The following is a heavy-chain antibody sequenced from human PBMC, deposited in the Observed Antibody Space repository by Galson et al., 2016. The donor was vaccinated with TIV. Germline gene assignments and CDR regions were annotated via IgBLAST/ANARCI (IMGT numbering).Heavy chain of an antibody. CDR3: AMERSGNDFENWFDP. Sequence: SLRLSCAASGFTFSSYEMNWVRQAPGKGLEWVSYISNRGSMKFYADSVKGRFTISRDNAKNSLYLQMNSLRAEDTAVYYCAMERSGNDFENWFDPWGQGTLVTVSS. J-gene: IGHJ5*02. D-gene: IGHD1-1*01. CDR2: ISNRGSMK. CDR1: GFTFSSYE. V-gene: IGHV3-48*03.